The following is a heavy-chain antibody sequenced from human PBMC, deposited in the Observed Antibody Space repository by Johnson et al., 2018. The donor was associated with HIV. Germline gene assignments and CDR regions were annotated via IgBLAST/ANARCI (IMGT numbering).Heavy chain of an antibody. CDR2: NNWHGGSK. Sequence: VQLVESGGSVVWPGGSLRLSCAASGFTFNDYGMSWVRHVPGKGLEWVSGNNWHGGSKGYADSVKGRFTSARDNAKNSLYLQMNSLRAEDTALYYCAKGWIVGATKGEVDAFDIWGQGTMVTFSS. CDR3: AKGWIVGATKGEVDAFDI. J-gene: IGHJ3*02. D-gene: IGHD1-26*01. V-gene: IGHV3-20*04. CDR1: GFTFNDYG.